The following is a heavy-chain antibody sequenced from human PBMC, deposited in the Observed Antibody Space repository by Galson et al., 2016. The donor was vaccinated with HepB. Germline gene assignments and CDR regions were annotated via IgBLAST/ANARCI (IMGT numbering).Heavy chain of an antibody. CDR2: IWNDGSNR. Sequence: SLRLSCAASGFTLSTYAMTWVRQAPGKGLEWVALIWNDGSNRYYADSVKGRFTISRDNSKNTLYLPMNSLRGEDTAVYYCARGSAFGGVDNWGQGTLVTVSS. CDR1: GFTLSTYA. V-gene: IGHV3-33*08. J-gene: IGHJ4*02. D-gene: IGHD3-16*01. CDR3: ARGSAFGGVDN.